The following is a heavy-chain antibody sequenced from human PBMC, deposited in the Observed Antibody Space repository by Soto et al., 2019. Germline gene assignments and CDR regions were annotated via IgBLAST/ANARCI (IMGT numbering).Heavy chain of an antibody. Sequence: SETLSLTCAVSGGSISSGGYSWSWIRQPPGKGLEWIGYMYHSGSTYYNPSLKSRVTISIDRSKNQFSLKLSSVTAADTAVYYCASVPHYWGQGILVTVSS. CDR1: GGSISSGGYS. D-gene: IGHD2-2*01. CDR3: ASVPHY. J-gene: IGHJ4*02. V-gene: IGHV4-30-2*01. CDR2: MYHSGST.